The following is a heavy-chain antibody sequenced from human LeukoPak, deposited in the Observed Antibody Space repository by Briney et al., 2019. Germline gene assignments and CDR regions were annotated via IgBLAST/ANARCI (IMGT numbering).Heavy chain of an antibody. V-gene: IGHV3-21*01. Sequence: GGSLRLSCAASGFTFSSYSMNWVRQAPGKGLEWVSSISSSSSYIYYADSVKGRFTISRDNAKNSLYLQMNSLRAEDTAVYYCARDRVVVTATPYYYYYMDVWGKGTTVTVSS. CDR1: GFTFSSYS. CDR3: ARDRVVVTATPYYYYYMDV. CDR2: ISSSSSYI. J-gene: IGHJ6*03. D-gene: IGHD2-21*02.